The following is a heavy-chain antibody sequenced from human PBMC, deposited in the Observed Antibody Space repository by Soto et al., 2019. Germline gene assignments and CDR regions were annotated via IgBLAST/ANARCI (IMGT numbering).Heavy chain of an antibody. CDR1: GGSISSYY. V-gene: IGHV4-59*01. CDR3: ARGKPQSGWFDP. Sequence: SETLSLTCTVSGGSISSYYWSWIRQPPGKGLEWIGYIYYSGSTNYNPSLKSRVTISVDTSKNQFSLKLSSVTAVDTAVYYCARGKPQSGWFDPWGQGTLVTVSS. J-gene: IGHJ5*02. CDR2: IYYSGST.